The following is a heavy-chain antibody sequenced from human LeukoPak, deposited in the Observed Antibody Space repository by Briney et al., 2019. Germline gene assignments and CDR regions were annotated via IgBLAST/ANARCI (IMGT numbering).Heavy chain of an antibody. CDR2: ISSSGANI. V-gene: IGHV3-23*01. J-gene: IGHJ4*02. Sequence: PGGSLRLSCAASGFNFENYGMSWVRQAPEKGLEWVLSISSSGANIYYAVSVKGRFTISRDNSKNTVYLQVNSLRAEDTAVYYCAKSVDSIVTPFDYWGQGTLVAVSS. CDR1: GFNFENYG. CDR3: AKSVDSIVTPFDY. D-gene: IGHD2-21*01.